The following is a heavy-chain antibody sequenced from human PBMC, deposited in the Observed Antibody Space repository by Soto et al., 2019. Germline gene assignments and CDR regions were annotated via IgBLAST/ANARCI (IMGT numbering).Heavy chain of an antibody. CDR2: IYPGDSDI. CDR3: ARHHGPTTSENWFDP. V-gene: IGHV5-51*01. CDR1: GYSFTTYW. J-gene: IGHJ5*02. D-gene: IGHD5-12*01. Sequence: GESLKISCKGSGYSFTTYWIGWVRQMPGKGLEWMGVIYPGDSDIRFSPSFQGQVTISADMSLSTAYLQWSSLRSDDTAVYYCARHHGPTTSENWFDPWGQGTLVTVSS.